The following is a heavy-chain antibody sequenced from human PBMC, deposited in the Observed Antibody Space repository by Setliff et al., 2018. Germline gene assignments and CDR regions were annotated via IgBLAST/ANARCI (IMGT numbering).Heavy chain of an antibody. CDR1: GFTGEDEA. D-gene: IGHD2-15*01. CDR3: AKDGGMGYCSGYNCQAPYSYGLDV. CDR2: ISWDASNT. V-gene: IGHV3-43D*03. Sequence: GESLRRAGAASGFTGEDEAMHWVRQAPGKGLEWISLISWDASNTYYADSLKGRFTISRDNSNNTLYLQVNSLRAEAPALYYCAKDGGMGYCSGYNCQAPYSYGLDVWGQGTTVTVSS. J-gene: IGHJ6*02.